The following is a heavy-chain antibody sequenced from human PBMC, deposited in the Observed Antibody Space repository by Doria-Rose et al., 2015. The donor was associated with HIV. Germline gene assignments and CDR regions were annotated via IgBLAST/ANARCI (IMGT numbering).Heavy chain of an antibody. D-gene: IGHD6-13*01. CDR2: IFSDDGR. CDR3: ARIKSSRWYHKYYFDF. V-gene: IGHV2-26*01. Sequence: VTLKESGPVLVKPTETLTLTCTVSGVSLSSPGMGVSWIRQPPGKAPEWLADIFSDDGRSYKTSLKSRLTISRGTSKSQVVLTMTDMDPVDTATYYCARIKSSRWYHKYYFDFWGQGTLVIVSA. CDR1: GVSLSSPGMG. J-gene: IGHJ4*02.